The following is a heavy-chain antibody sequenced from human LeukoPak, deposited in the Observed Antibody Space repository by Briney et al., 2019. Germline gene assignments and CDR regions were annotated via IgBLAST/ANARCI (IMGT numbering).Heavy chain of an antibody. CDR2: ISGSGGST. CDR1: GFTFSSFV. D-gene: IGHD3-10*01. CDR3: AKGASGSYLYYFDY. Sequence: PGGSLGLSCAASGFTFSSFVMSWVRRAPGKGLEWVSTISGSGGSTYYADSVKGRFTISRDNSKDTLYLQMNSLRAEDTAIYYCAKGASGSYLYYFDYWGQGTLVPVSS. V-gene: IGHV3-23*01. J-gene: IGHJ4*02.